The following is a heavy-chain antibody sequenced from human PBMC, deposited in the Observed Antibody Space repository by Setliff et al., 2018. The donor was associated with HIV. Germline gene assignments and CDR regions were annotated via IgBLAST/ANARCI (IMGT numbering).Heavy chain of an antibody. V-gene: IGHV4-34*01. CDR3: ARGLGGYCSSVSCYEADH. CDR2: IDQSGST. D-gene: IGHD2-2*01. J-gene: IGHJ5*02. Sequence: ASETLSLTCAVYGGSFSGYSWTWIRRPPGKGLEWIGEIDQSGSTNYNPSLKSRVTTSVDTSKNQFSLRLSSVTAADTAVYYCARGLGGYCSSVSCYEADHWGQGTLVTVSS. CDR1: GGSFSGYS.